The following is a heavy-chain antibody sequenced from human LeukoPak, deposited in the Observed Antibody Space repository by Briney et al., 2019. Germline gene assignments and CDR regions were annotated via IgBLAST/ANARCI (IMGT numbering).Heavy chain of an antibody. V-gene: IGHV3-23*01. CDR1: GFTFSSYS. D-gene: IGHD3-10*01. J-gene: IGHJ4*02. Sequence: GGSLRLSCAASGFTFSSYSMSWVRQAPGKGLEWVSAISGSGGSTYYADSVKGRFTISRDNSKNTLYLQMNSLRAEDTAVYYCAKLSWGAVRGVITRGYWGQGTLVTVSS. CDR3: AKLSWGAVRGVITRGY. CDR2: ISGSGGST.